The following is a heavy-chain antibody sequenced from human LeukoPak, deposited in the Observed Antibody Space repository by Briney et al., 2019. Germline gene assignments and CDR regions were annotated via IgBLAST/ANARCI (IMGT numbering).Heavy chain of an antibody. CDR1: GFTLSSYD. Sequence: GGSLRLSCSASGFTLSSYDMHWVRQTIGKGLEWVSTIGTAGDTYYPGSVKGRFSVSRENVKNSLYLQMNSLTAGDTAVYYCARGRGPGGTYSYRYYYYMDVWGKGTTVTISS. CDR3: ARGRGPGGTYSYRYYYYMDV. J-gene: IGHJ6*03. CDR2: IGTAGDT. D-gene: IGHD1-26*01. V-gene: IGHV3-13*01.